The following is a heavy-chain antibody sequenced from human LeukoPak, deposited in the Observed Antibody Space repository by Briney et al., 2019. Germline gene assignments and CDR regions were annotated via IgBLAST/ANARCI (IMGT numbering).Heavy chain of an antibody. CDR1: GGSISSSSYY. CDR3: ARGRSNGWFY. CDR2: IYYSGST. D-gene: IGHD2-8*01. Sequence: SETLSLTCTVSGGSISSSSYYWGLFRQPPGKGLEWIGSIYYSGSTYYNPSLKSRITISVDTSKNQFSLKLSSVTAADTAVYYCARGRSNGWFYWGQGTLVTVSS. J-gene: IGHJ4*02. V-gene: IGHV4-39*07.